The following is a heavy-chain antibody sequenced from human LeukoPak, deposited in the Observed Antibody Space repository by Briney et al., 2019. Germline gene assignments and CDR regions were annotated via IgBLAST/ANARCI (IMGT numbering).Heavy chain of an antibody. CDR2: INHSGST. D-gene: IGHD5-18*01. Sequence: SETLSLTCTVPGGSISSYYWSWIRQPPGKGLEWIGEINHSGSTNYNPSLKSRVTISVDTSKNQFSLKLSSVTAADTAVYYCAIHVDTAMVTNWFGPWGQGTLVTVSS. V-gene: IGHV4-34*01. CDR3: AIHVDTAMVTNWFGP. CDR1: GGSISSYY. J-gene: IGHJ5*02.